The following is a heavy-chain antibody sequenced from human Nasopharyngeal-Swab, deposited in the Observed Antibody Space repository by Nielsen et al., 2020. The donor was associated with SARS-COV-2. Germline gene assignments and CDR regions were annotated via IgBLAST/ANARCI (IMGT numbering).Heavy chain of an antibody. CDR1: GGSFSGYY. CDR3: ARGAAGYYDSSGYPYFDY. D-gene: IGHD3-22*01. Sequence: GSLRLSCAVYGGSFSGYYWSWIRQPPGKGLEWIGEINHSGSTNYNPSLKSRVTISVDTSKNQFSLKLSPVTAADTAVYYCARGAAGYYDSSGYPYFDYWGQGTLVTVSS. CDR2: INHSGST. V-gene: IGHV4-34*01. J-gene: IGHJ4*02.